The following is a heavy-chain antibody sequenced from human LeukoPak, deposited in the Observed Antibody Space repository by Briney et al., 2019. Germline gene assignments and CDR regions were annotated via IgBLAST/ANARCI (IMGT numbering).Heavy chain of an antibody. J-gene: IGHJ5*02. CDR1: GFTFSSYG. D-gene: IGHD5-24*01. CDR2: ISYDGSNK. CDR3: AKAGTRRDGYSPFDP. Sequence: GGSLRLSCAASGFTFSSYGMHWVRQAPGKGLEWVAVISYDGSNKYYADSVKGRFTISRDNSKNTLYLQMNSLRAEGTAVYYCAKAGTRRDGYSPFDPWGQGTLVTVSS. V-gene: IGHV3-30*18.